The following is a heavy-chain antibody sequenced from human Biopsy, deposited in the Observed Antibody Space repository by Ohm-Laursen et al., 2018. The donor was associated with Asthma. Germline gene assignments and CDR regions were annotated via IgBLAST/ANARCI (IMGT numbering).Heavy chain of an antibody. Sequence: SSLRLSCAASGFTFMTYGMHWVRQVPGKGLEWVVTVGSDESYTDHADSVKGRFTISRDNSKNTLHLQMNSLSPEDTAVYYCARDFSRAIMIGGGREHYFDFWGQGTLVTVSS. CDR3: ARDFSRAIMIGGGREHYFDF. D-gene: IGHD3-16*01. J-gene: IGHJ4*02. CDR1: GFTFMTYG. CDR2: VGSDESYT. V-gene: IGHV3-33*01.